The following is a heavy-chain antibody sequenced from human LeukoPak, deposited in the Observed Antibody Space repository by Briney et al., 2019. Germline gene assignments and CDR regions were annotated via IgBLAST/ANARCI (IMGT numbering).Heavy chain of an antibody. CDR2: MNPNSGNT. J-gene: IGHJ4*02. D-gene: IGHD3-22*01. Sequence: ASVKVSCKASGYTFTSYDINWVRQATGQGLEWMGWMNPNSGNTGYAQKFQGRVTMTRNTSISTAYMELSSLRPEDTAVYYCARGLRDYYDSSGYYYWAPFDYWGQGTLVTVSS. CDR1: GYTFTSYD. CDR3: ARGLRDYYDSSGYYYWAPFDY. V-gene: IGHV1-8*01.